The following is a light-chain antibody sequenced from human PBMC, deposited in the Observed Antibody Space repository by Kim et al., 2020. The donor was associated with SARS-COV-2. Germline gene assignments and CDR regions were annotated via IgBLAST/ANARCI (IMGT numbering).Light chain of an antibody. V-gene: IGLV3-21*03. CDR3: QVWDSGSEHVV. CDR2: DNS. J-gene: IGLJ2*01. CDR1: SFGRRN. Sequence: SYELTQPPSVSVAPGKTATIICGGDSFGRRNVHWYQQKPGQAPVVAVYDNSDRPSGIPERFSGSNSGNTATLTISRVDAGDEADYFCQVWDSGSEHVVFGGGTQLTVL.